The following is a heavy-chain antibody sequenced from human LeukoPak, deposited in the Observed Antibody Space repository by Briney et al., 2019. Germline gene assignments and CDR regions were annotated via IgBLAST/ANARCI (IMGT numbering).Heavy chain of an antibody. CDR2: INPNSGGT. V-gene: IGHV1-2*02. CDR1: GYTFTGYY. CDR3: ARDGPRFIAAADVSNYYYYYYMDV. D-gene: IGHD6-13*01. J-gene: IGHJ6*03. Sequence: GASVKVSCKASGYTFTGYYMHWVRQAPGQGLEWMGWINPNSGGTNYAQKFQGRVTMTRDTSISTAYMELSRLRSDDTAVYYCARDGPRFIAAADVSNYYYYYYMDVWGKGTTVTVSS.